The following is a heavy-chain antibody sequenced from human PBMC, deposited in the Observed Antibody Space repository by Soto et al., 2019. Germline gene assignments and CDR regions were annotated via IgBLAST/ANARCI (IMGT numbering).Heavy chain of an antibody. J-gene: IGHJ6*02. V-gene: IGHV3-30*18. D-gene: IGHD3-10*01. CDR2: ISYDGSNK. CDR1: GFPFSIYG. Sequence: LRLSCAASGFPFSIYGMHWVRQAPGKGLEWVAVISYDGSNKYYADSVKGRFTISRDNSKNTLYLQMNSLRAEDTAVYYCAKEGGTMVRGVIITGRYYYYGMDVWGQGTTVNV. CDR3: AKEGGTMVRGVIITGRYYYYGMDV.